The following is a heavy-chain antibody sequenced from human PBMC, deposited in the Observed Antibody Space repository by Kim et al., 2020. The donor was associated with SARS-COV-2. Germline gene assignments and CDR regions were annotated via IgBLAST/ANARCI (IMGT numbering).Heavy chain of an antibody. CDR3: ARDVLEDYDSSSDYFDY. D-gene: IGHD3-22*01. J-gene: IGHJ4*02. V-gene: IGHV1-18*01. CDR1: GYTFTSYG. Sequence: ASVKVSCKASGYTFTSYGISWVRQAPGQGLEWMGWISAYNGNTNYAQKLQGRVTMTTDTSTSTAYMELRSLRSDDPAVYYCARDVLEDYDSSSDYFDYWGQGTLVTVSS. CDR2: ISAYNGNT.